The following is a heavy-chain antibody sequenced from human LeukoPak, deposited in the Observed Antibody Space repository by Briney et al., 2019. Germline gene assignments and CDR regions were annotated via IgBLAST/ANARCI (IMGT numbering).Heavy chain of an antibody. V-gene: IGHV1-46*03. J-gene: IGHJ4*02. CDR3: TRGLYDFWSGYYTGYYFDY. Sequence: ASVTVSFKASGYIFTSYYMHWVRQAPGQGLEWMGIINPSGGSTTYAQKFQGRVTMTRDTSTSTVYMELSSLRSEDTAVYYCTRGLYDFWSGYYTGYYFDYWGQGTLVTVSS. CDR1: GYIFTSYY. CDR2: INPSGGST. D-gene: IGHD3-3*01.